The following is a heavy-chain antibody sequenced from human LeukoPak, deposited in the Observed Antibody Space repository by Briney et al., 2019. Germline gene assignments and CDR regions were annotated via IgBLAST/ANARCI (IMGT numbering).Heavy chain of an antibody. V-gene: IGHV3-48*04. J-gene: IGHJ4*02. CDR3: ARDRGSYYYDSSGYYGDY. Sequence: GGSLRLSCAASGFTFSSYSMKWVRQAPGKGLEGVSYFRSSSSTIYYADSVKGRFTISRDNAKNSLYLQMNSLRAEDTAVYYCARDRGSYYYDSSGYYGDYWGQGTLVTVSS. CDR2: FRSSSSTI. D-gene: IGHD3-22*01. CDR1: GFTFSSYS.